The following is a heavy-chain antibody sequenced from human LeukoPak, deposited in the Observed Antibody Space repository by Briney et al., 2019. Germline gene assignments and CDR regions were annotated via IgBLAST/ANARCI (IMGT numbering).Heavy chain of an antibody. D-gene: IGHD6-25*01. Sequence: PSETLSLTCAVYGGSFSGYYWSWIRQPPGKGLEWIGSIYYSGTTFYNPSLKSRVTISVDTAEDQFSLRLTSVTAADTAVYYCVKNDRGSGWRLDSWGQGILVTVSS. J-gene: IGHJ4*02. CDR2: IYYSGTT. CDR1: GGSFSGYY. CDR3: VKNDRGSGWRLDS. V-gene: IGHV4-34*01.